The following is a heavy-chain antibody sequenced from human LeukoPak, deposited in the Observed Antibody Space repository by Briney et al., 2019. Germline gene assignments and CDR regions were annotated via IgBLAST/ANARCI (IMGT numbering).Heavy chain of an antibody. CDR2: IKSDGST. J-gene: IGHJ1*01. V-gene: IGHV3-74*01. D-gene: IGHD3-22*01. CDR3: ARAPSEIGGYYPEYFRH. CDR1: GFTLSSYW. Sequence: GGSLRLSCAASGFTLSSYWMHWVRQAPGRGLVWVSRIKSDGSTRYADSVKGRFTISRDNAKNTVSLQMNSLRAEDTGVYYCARAPSEIGGYYPEYFRHWGQGTLVTVSP.